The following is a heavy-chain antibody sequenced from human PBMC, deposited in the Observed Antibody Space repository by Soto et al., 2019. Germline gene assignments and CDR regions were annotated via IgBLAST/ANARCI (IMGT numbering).Heavy chain of an antibody. Sequence: GGSLRLSCAASGFTFSSYCMHWVRQAPGKGLEWVAVISYDGSNKYYADSVKGRFTISRDNSKNTLYLQMNSLRAEDTAVYYCAKKLCSGGSCYSETYYYYGMDVWGQGTTVTVSS. CDR1: GFTFSSYC. D-gene: IGHD2-15*01. CDR2: ISYDGSNK. J-gene: IGHJ6*02. CDR3: AKKLCSGGSCYSETYYYYGMDV. V-gene: IGHV3-30*18.